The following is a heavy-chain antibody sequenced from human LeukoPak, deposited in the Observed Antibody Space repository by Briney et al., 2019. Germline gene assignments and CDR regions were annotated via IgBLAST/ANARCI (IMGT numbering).Heavy chain of an antibody. D-gene: IGHD3-10*01. V-gene: IGHV1-24*01. CDR3: ATDNRMVRGGGNWFDP. CDR1: GYTLTELS. CDR2: FDAEDGET. J-gene: IGHJ5*02. Sequence: ASVKVSCKVSGYTLTELSMHWVRQAPGKGLEWMGRFDAEDGETIYAQKSQGRVTMTEDTSTDTAYMELSSLRSEDTAVYYCATDNRMVRGGGNWFDPWGQGTLVTVAS.